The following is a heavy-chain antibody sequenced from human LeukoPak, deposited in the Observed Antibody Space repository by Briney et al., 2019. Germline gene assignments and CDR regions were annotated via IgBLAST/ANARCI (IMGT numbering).Heavy chain of an antibody. J-gene: IGHJ4*02. CDR3: TSIAAAGYNDY. V-gene: IGHV3-15*01. CDR1: GFTFSNAW. CDR2: IKSKTAGGTT. D-gene: IGHD6-13*01. Sequence: GGSLRLSCVVSGFTFSNAWMSWVRQAPGKRLEWVGRIKSKTAGGTTDYAAPVKGRFTISREDSENTLYLQMNSLKTEDTGVYYCTSIAAAGYNDYWGQGILVTVSS.